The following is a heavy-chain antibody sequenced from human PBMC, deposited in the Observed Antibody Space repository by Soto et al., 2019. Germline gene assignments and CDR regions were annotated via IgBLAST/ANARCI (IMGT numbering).Heavy chain of an antibody. J-gene: IGHJ3*01. Sequence: QVQLQESGPGLVKPSETLSLTCTVSGGSISSYYWSWIRQPQGKGLEWIGYIYDSESTNYKPSLKSRVTISVDTSKNLFSLKLSSVNAADTAVYYCARTIVVVPSARNAFDFWGQGTMVTVSS. CDR2: IYDSEST. CDR3: ARTIVVVPSARNAFDF. D-gene: IGHD2-2*01. CDR1: GGSISSYY. V-gene: IGHV4-59*08.